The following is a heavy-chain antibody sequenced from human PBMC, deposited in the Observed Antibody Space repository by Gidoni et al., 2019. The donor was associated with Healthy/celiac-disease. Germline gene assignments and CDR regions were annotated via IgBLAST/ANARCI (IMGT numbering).Heavy chain of an antibody. Sequence: EVQLVQSGAEVKKPGESLKISWKGSGYSFTSYWLGWVRQMPGKGLEWMGIIYPGDSDTRYSPSFQGQVTISADKSISTAYLQWSSLKASDTAMYYCARPAPSGSYPKDDRAAFDIWGQGTMVTVSS. CDR1: GYSFTSYW. J-gene: IGHJ3*02. CDR2: IYPGDSDT. CDR3: ARPAPSGSYPKDDRAAFDI. V-gene: IGHV5-51*01. D-gene: IGHD1-26*01.